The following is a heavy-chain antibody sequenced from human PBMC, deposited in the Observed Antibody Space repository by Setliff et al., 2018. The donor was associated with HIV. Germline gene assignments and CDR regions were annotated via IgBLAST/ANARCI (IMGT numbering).Heavy chain of an antibody. CDR1: DGSISSGAYY. D-gene: IGHD1-26*01. CDR3: ARSGGSYNFDP. Sequence: PSETLSLTCTVSDGSISSGAYYWNWIRQHPGKGLEWIGYIHYSGSTNYNPSLKSRLVISRDTSKNQFSLRLTSVTAADTAVYYCARSGGSYNFDPWGQGTLVTVSS. V-gene: IGHV4-31*03. J-gene: IGHJ5*02. CDR2: IHYSGST.